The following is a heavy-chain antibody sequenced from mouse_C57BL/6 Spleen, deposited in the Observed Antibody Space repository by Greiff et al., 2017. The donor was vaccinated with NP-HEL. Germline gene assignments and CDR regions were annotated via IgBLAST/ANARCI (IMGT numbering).Heavy chain of an antibody. CDR1: GYTFTSYG. D-gene: IGHD1-1*01. J-gene: IGHJ1*03. CDR3: AREYYGSSYGYFDV. CDR2: IYPRSGNT. V-gene: IGHV1-81*01. Sequence: VQLQQSGAELARPGASVKLSCKASGYTFTSYGISWVKQRTGQGLEWIGEIYPRSGNTYYNEKFKGKATLTADKSSSTAYMGLRSLTSEDSAVYFCAREYYGSSYGYFDVWGTGTTVTVSS.